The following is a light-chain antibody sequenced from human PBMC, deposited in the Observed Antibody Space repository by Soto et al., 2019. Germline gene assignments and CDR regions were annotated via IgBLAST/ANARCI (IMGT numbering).Light chain of an antibody. Sequence: EIVLTQSPGTLSLSPGEGAALSCRTSQSISSSYLAWYQQKPGQAPRLLIYAASSRATGIPDRFSGSGSGTDFTLTISRLEPEDFAGYYCQLYGGSHMFSFGQGTKLEIK. CDR3: QLYGGSHMFS. CDR1: QSISSSY. J-gene: IGKJ2*01. V-gene: IGKV3-20*01. CDR2: AAS.